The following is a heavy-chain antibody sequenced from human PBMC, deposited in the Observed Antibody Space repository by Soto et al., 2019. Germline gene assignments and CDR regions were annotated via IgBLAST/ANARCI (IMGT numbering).Heavy chain of an antibody. D-gene: IGHD2-2*01. V-gene: IGHV4-31*03. Sequence: SETLSLTCTVSGGSISSGGYYWSWIRQHPGKGLEWIGYIYYSGSTYYNPSLKSRVTISVDTSKNQFSLKLSSVTAADTAVYYCARGLPAASHGAFDIWGQGTMVTVSS. CDR2: IYYSGST. CDR1: GGSISSGGYY. J-gene: IGHJ3*02. CDR3: ARGLPAASHGAFDI.